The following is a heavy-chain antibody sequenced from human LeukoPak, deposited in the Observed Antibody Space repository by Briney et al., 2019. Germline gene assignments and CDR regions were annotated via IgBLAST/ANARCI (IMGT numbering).Heavy chain of an antibody. D-gene: IGHD3-10*01. CDR1: GFTFSSSA. CDR3: AKGRWFGESDFDY. Sequence: GGSLRLSCAASGFTFSSSAMSWVRQAPGKGLEWVSGISGSGGSTYHADSVKGRFTISRDNSKNTLYLQMNSLRAEDTAVYYCAKGRWFGESDFDYWGQGTLVTVSS. CDR2: ISGSGGST. J-gene: IGHJ4*02. V-gene: IGHV3-23*01.